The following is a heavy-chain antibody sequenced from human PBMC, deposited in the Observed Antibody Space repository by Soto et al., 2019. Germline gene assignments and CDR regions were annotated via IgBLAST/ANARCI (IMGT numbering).Heavy chain of an antibody. CDR3: ARGRWTQTTADYYLDY. J-gene: IGHJ4*02. Sequence: ASVKVSCKASGFTFINYAMHWVRQAPGQRPEWMGWINAGNGDTKYSEKFRGRVTITRDASASTAYMELSSLRSEDTAVYNCARGRWTQTTADYYLDYWGQGTLVIVSS. CDR1: GFTFINYA. CDR2: INAGNGDT. D-gene: IGHD1-1*01. V-gene: IGHV1-3*01.